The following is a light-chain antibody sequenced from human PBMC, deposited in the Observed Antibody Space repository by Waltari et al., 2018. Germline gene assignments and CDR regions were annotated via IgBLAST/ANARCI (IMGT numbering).Light chain of an antibody. CDR1: SSDVGGYNY. CDR2: DVS. J-gene: IGLJ2*01. V-gene: IGLV2-14*03. Sequence: QSALTQPASVSGSPGQSITISCTGTSSDVGGYNYVSWYQQHPDKAPKLMIYDVSNRPSGVSSRFYGSKAGNTASLTISGLQAEDEADYYCSSYTSSSTHVVFGGGTKLTVL. CDR3: SSYTSSSTHVV.